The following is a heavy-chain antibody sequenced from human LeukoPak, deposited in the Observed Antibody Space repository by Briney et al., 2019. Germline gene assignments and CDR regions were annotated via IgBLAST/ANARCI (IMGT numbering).Heavy chain of an antibody. J-gene: IGHJ6*02. Sequence: ASVKVSCKASGYTFTSYDINWVRQATGQGLEWMGWINPNSGGTNYAQKFQGWVTMTRDTSISTAYMELSRLRSDDTAVYYCARDGSSWYGNYYYGMDVWGQGTTVTVSS. V-gene: IGHV1-2*04. CDR2: INPNSGGT. CDR1: GYTFTSYD. D-gene: IGHD6-13*01. CDR3: ARDGSSWYGNYYYGMDV.